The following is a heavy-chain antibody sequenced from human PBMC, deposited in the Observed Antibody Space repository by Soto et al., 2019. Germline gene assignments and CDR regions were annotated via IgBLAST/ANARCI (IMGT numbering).Heavy chain of an antibody. V-gene: IGHV1-3*01. CDR1: GYTFTNYA. J-gene: IGHJ4*02. Sequence: QVQLVQSGAEVKKPGASVKVSCKASGYTFTNYAMQWVRQAPGQRLEWMGWINAGNGNTKYSQQFQGRVTITRDTSASTAYMELSSLRSEDTAVYYCAISSGYYYLEYWGQGTLVTVSS. D-gene: IGHD3-22*01. CDR2: INAGNGNT. CDR3: AISSGYYYLEY.